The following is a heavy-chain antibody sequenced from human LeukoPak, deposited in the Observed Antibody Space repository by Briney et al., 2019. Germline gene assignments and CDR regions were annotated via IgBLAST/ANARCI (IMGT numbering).Heavy chain of an antibody. V-gene: IGHV3-23*01. J-gene: IGHJ4*02. CDR1: GFTVSSYA. CDR2: LSGSGDTT. Sequence: PGGSLRLSCAASGFTVSSYAMNWVRQAPGKGLEWVSALSGSGDTTYYADSVKGRFTIFRDNSKDTLYLQMNSLRAEDTAVYYCAKGLRSSGYSLFDYWGQGTLVTASS. D-gene: IGHD3-22*01. CDR3: AKGLRSSGYSLFDY.